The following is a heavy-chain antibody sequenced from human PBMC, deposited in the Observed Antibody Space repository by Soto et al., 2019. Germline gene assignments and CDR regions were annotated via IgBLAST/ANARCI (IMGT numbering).Heavy chain of an antibody. J-gene: IGHJ1*01. Sequence: PGGSLILSCAASGFTFSNYAVTWGRQAPGKGLEWVSTISGSGGSTYYADSVKGRFTISRDNSKNTLYLQMNSLRAEDTAVYYCAKDHGYSYGYFYFHHWGQGTLVTVSS. CDR2: ISGSGGST. V-gene: IGHV3-23*01. D-gene: IGHD5-18*01. CDR3: AKDHGYSYGYFYFHH. CDR1: GFTFSNYA.